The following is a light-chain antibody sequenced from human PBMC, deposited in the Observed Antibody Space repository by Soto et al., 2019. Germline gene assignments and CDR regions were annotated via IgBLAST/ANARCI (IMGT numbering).Light chain of an antibody. CDR2: LNSYGSH. Sequence: QPVLTQSPSASASLGASVKLTCTLTSGHSNYAIAWHQQQPAKGPRYLMKLNSYGSHSKGDGIPDRFSGSSSGAERYLTISSLQSEDEADYYCQTWGTGIVVFGGGTKLTVL. J-gene: IGLJ2*01. CDR3: QTWGTGIVV. V-gene: IGLV4-69*01. CDR1: SGHSNYA.